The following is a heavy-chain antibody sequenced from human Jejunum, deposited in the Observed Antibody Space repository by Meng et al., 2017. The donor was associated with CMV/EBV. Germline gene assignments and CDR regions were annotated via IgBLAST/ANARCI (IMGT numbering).Heavy chain of an antibody. CDR2: MNPNSGKK. Sequence: SGYNFISYDINWVRQATGQGLEWMGWMNPNSGKKAYEPKFQGRFIMTSDTSINTAYMELSSLRSDDTAVYYCTRRRSSGNFGDWFDPWGQGTLVTVSS. J-gene: IGHJ5*02. D-gene: IGHD1-26*01. CDR1: GYNFISYD. CDR3: TRRRSSGNFGDWFDP. V-gene: IGHV1-8*01.